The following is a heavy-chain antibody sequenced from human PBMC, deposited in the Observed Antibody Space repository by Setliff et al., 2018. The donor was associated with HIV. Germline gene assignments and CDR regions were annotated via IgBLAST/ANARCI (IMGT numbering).Heavy chain of an antibody. Sequence: SETLSLTCIVSGGSISSSSYYWGWIRQPPGKGLEWIGTVYYSGSTYYNPSLKSRVTISVDTSENQFSLKLSSVTAADTAVYHCARGVRDNSGWSSYYFDYWGQGTLVTVSS. CDR1: GGSISSSSYY. J-gene: IGHJ4*02. D-gene: IGHD6-19*01. CDR2: VYYSGST. V-gene: IGHV4-39*07. CDR3: ARGVRDNSGWSSYYFDY.